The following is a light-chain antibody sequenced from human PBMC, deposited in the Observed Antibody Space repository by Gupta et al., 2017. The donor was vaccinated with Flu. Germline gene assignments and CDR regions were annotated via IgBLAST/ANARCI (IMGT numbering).Light chain of an antibody. CDR1: RTVRDY. CDR3: QQYETSPPT. CDR2: DAS. J-gene: IGKJ1*01. Sequence: IVLTQSPATVYLSPGEGATLSCGASRTVRDYIAWYQLKPGLAPRLLIYDASRRATGIPDRFSGSGSGRDFTLTLKALEPEDFAVYSCQQYETSPPTFGQGTRVEI. V-gene: IGKV3D-20*01.